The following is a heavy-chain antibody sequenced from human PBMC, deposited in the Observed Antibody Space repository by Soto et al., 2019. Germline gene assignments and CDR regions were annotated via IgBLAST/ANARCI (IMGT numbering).Heavy chain of an antibody. D-gene: IGHD3-16*01. CDR2: SYYSGST. Sequence: QVQLQESGPGLVKPSETLSLTCTVSGGSISSYYWSWIRQPPGKGLEWIGYSYYSGSTNYNPSLRSGVTSSGAPSRGHFSRVRSSVTAAGAAVYYCASRWGRPFDCWGPGTLVTFSS. CDR3: ASRWGRPFDC. V-gene: IGHV4-59*12. CDR1: GGSISSYY. J-gene: IGHJ4*02.